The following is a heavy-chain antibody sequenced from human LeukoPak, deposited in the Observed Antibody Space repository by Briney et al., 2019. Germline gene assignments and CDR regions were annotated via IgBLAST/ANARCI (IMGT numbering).Heavy chain of an antibody. D-gene: IGHD3-22*01. CDR1: GYSISSGYY. V-gene: IGHV4-38-2*02. CDR2: IYHSGST. J-gene: IGHJ3*02. Sequence: PSETLSLTCTVSGYSISSGYYWGWIRQPPGKGLEWIGSIYHSGSTYYNPSLKSRVTISVDTSKNQFSLKLSSVTAADTAVYYCASAFGRYYYDSSGEAFDIWGQGTMVTVSS. CDR3: ASAFGRYYYDSSGEAFDI.